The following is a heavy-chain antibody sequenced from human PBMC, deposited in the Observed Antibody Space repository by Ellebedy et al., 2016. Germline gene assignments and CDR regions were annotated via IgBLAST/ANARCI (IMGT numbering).Heavy chain of an antibody. CDR3: ARVFGVGAPIDY. J-gene: IGHJ4*02. D-gene: IGHD3-3*01. Sequence: ASVKVSCXASGYTFTGYYMHWVRQAPGQGLEWMGIINPSGGSTSYAQKFQGRVTMTRDTSTSTVYMELSSLRSEDTAVYYCARVFGVGAPIDYWGQGTLVTVSS. V-gene: IGHV1-46*01. CDR2: INPSGGST. CDR1: GYTFTGYY.